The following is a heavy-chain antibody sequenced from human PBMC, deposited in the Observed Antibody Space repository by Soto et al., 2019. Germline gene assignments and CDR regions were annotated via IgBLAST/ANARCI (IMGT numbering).Heavy chain of an antibody. Sequence: ASETLSLTCAFYGWSFSGYYWTWIRQPPGTGLEWIGEINHSGSTNYNPSLKSRVTISVDTSKNQFSLKLTSVTAADTAVYYCARDKITGLFDYWGQGTLVTV. CDR2: INHSGST. D-gene: IGHD2-8*02. J-gene: IGHJ4*02. CDR3: ARDKITGLFDY. CDR1: GWSFSGYY. V-gene: IGHV4-34*01.